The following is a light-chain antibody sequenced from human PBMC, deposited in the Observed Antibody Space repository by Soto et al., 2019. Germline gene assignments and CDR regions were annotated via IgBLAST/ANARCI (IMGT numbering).Light chain of an antibody. CDR2: DAS. CDR1: QAIRKN. J-gene: IGKJ5*01. Sequence: VMTQSPVTLSESPGERVTLSCRASQAIRKNVAWSPQKPGQAPRLRSVDASPRATGIPARVSGSGSVTDFTLTISRLEPEDFAVYYCQQYGSSPITFGQGTRLEI. CDR3: QQYGSSPIT. V-gene: IGKV3-20*01.